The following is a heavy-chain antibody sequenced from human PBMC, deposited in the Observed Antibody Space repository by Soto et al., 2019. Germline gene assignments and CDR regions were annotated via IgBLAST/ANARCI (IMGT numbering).Heavy chain of an antibody. V-gene: IGHV4-59*01. J-gene: IGHJ4*02. D-gene: IGHD6-19*01. Sequence: SETLSLTCTVSGGSISSYYWSWIRQPPGKGLEWIGYIYYSGSTNYNPSLKSRVTISVDTSKNQFSLKLSSVTAADTAVYYCASTQWLVRPDSLGFDYWGQGTLVTVSS. CDR1: GGSISSYY. CDR2: IYYSGST. CDR3: ASTQWLVRPDSLGFDY.